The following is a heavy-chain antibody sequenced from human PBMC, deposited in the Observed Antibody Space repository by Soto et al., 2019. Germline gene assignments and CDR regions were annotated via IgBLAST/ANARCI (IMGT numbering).Heavy chain of an antibody. CDR2: ISYDGSNK. V-gene: IGHV3-30*18. CDR1: GFTFSSYG. CDR3: AKEAAVAATPGYYYYGMDV. J-gene: IGHJ6*02. Sequence: GGSLRLSCAASGFTFSSYGMHWVRQAPGKGLEWVAVISYDGSNKYYADSVKGRFTISRDNSKNTLYLQMNSLRAEDTAVYYCAKEAAVAATPGYYYYGMDVWGQGTTVTVSS. D-gene: IGHD2-15*01.